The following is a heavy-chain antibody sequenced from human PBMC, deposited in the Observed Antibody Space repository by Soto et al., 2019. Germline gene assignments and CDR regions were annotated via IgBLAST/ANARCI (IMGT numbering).Heavy chain of an antibody. V-gene: IGHV3-15*01. J-gene: IGHJ3*02. CDR3: TTDPSSGTAFDI. Sequence: GGSLRLSCAASGFTFSNAWMSWVRQAPGKGLEWVGRIKSKTDGGTTDYAAPVKGRFTISRDDSKNTLYLQMNSLKTEDTAVYYCTTDPSSGTAFDIWGQGTMVTVSS. CDR1: GFTFSNAW. CDR2: IKSKTDGGTT. D-gene: IGHD1-1*01.